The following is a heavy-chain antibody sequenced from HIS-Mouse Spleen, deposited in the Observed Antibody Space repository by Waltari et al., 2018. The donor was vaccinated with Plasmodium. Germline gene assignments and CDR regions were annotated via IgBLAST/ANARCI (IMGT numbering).Heavy chain of an antibody. CDR3: TTGLGAFDI. V-gene: IGHV3-15*01. CDR1: GCTSGNAW. J-gene: IGHJ3*02. Sequence: EVQLVESGGGLVKPGGSLSLSCAAYGCTSGNAWMSWGRQAPGKGLEWVGRIKSKTDGGTTDYAAPVKGRFTISRDDSKNTLYLQMNSLKTEDTAVYYCTTGLGAFDIWGQGTMVTVSS. CDR2: IKSKTDGGTT.